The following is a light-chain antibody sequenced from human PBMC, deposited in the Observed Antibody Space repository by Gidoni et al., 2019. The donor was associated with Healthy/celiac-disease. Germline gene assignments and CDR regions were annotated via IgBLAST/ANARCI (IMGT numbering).Light chain of an antibody. J-gene: IGKJ1*01. CDR3: QQYNSYPWT. V-gene: IGKV1-5*03. CDR1: QSISSW. Sequence: DIQMTQSPSTLSASVGDRVPITCRASQSISSWLAWYQQKPGKAPKLLIYKASSLESGVPSRFSGSGPGTEFTLTISSLQPDDFATYYCQQYNSYPWTFXKXTKVEIK. CDR2: KAS.